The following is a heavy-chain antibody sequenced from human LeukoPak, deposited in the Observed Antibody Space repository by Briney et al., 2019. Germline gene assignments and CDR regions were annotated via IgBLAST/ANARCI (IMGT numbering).Heavy chain of an antibody. J-gene: IGHJ4*02. V-gene: IGHV3-66*01. CDR2: IYSGGGI. CDR1: GFSVSSNY. Sequence: GGSLRLSCAVSGFSVSSNYMSWVRQAPGKGLEWVSVIYSGGGIYYADSVKGRFTSSRDSSKNMMYLQLSSLRVEDTAVYFCARDSHKGFWGQGALVTVSS. CDR3: ARDSHKGF.